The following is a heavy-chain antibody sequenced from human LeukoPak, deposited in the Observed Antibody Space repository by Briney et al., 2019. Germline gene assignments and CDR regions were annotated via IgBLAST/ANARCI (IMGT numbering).Heavy chain of an antibody. D-gene: IGHD3-22*01. Sequence: HGASVKVSCKASGGTFSSYAISWVRQAPGQGLEWMGGIIPIFGTANYAQKFQGRVTITTDESTSTAYMELSSLRSEDTAVYYCAREASYYYDSSGYYPNWFDPWGQGTLATVSS. V-gene: IGHV1-69*05. CDR2: IIPIFGTA. CDR3: AREASYYYDSSGYYPNWFDP. J-gene: IGHJ5*02. CDR1: GGTFSSYA.